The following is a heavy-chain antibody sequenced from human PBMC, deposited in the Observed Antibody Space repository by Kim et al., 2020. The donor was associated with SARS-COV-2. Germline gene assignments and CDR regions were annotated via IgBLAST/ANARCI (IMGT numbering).Heavy chain of an antibody. Sequence: SETLSLTCTVSGGSISSYYWSWIRQPPGKGLEWIGYIYYSGSTNYNPSLKSRVTISVDTSKNQFSLKLSSVTAADTAVYYCASHPGSLWYHNGAYFDYWGQGTLVTVSS. CDR1: GGSISSYY. J-gene: IGHJ4*02. CDR2: IYYSGST. CDR3: ASHPGSLWYHNGAYFDY. V-gene: IGHV4-59*08. D-gene: IGHD2-21*01.